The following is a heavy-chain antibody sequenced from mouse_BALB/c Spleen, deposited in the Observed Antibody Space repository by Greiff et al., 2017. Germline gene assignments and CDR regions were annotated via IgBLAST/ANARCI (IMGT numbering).Heavy chain of an antibody. D-gene: IGHD1-1*01. V-gene: IGHV2-9*02. CDR2: IWAGGST. CDR1: GFSFTSYG. J-gene: IGHJ4*01. CDR3: DKAYGGSSDSRLPYAMDY. Sequence: VQLVESGPGLVAPSQSLSITCTVSGFSFTSYGVHWVRQPPGKGLEWLGVIWAGGSTNYNSAHMSRLSISKNNSKSQIFFKMNSLQTDDTDMYYCDKAYGGSSDSRLPYAMDYWGQGTSVTVSS.